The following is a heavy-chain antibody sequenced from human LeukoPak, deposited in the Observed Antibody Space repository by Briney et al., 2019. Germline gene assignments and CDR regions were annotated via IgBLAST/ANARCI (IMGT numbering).Heavy chain of an antibody. Sequence: PSETLSLTCNVSGGSISDINYYWAWIRQPPGKGLEWIASVYYSGSTHYNPSLKSRVTISGDTSKNQFSLKVSSVTAADTAVYYCARHHGREGGGPFLLDYWGQGTLVTVSS. CDR1: GGSISDINYY. CDR2: VYYSGST. V-gene: IGHV4-39*01. D-gene: IGHD3-16*01. J-gene: IGHJ4*02. CDR3: ARHHGREGGGPFLLDY.